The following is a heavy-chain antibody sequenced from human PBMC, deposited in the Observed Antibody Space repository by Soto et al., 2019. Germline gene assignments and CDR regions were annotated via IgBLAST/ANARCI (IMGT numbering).Heavy chain of an antibody. CDR3: AKDSSLMAAGGTVDY. CDR2: ISYDGSNK. CDR1: EFTFSTYG. J-gene: IGHJ4*02. D-gene: IGHD6-13*01. V-gene: IGHV3-30*18. Sequence: QVQLVESGGGVVQPGRSLRLSCAASEFTFSTYGMYWVRQAPGKGLEWVAVISYDGSNKYYADSVKGRFTISRDNSKNTLYLQMNSLTAEDTAVYYCAKDSSLMAAGGTVDYWGQGTLVTVSS.